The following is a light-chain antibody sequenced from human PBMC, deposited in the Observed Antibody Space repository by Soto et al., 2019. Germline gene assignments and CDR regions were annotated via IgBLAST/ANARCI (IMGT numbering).Light chain of an antibody. V-gene: IGKV3-11*01. CDR3: QHRSNWPT. J-gene: IGKJ4*01. Sequence: EIVLTQSPVTLSLSPGERATLSCRAIQSISSSLAWYQQKPGQAPRLLIYDASNRATGIPARFSGSGSGTDFTLTISSLEPEDFAVYYCQHRSNWPTFGGGTKVEIK. CDR1: QSISSS. CDR2: DAS.